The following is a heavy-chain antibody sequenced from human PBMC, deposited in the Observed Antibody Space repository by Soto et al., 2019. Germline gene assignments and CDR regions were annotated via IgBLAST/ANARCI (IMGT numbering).Heavy chain of an antibody. CDR2: IRSKANSYAT. V-gene: IGHV3-73*02. J-gene: IGHJ6*02. CDR3: ARPDCSSSNCYIDV. D-gene: IGHD2-2*01. Sequence: EVQLVASGGGLVQPGGSLKLSCAASGFTLSGSAMHWVRQASGKGLEWVGRIRSKANSYATAYAASVKGRFTISRDDSKNTAYLPMNSLKTEDTAVYYCARPDCSSSNCYIDVWGQGTTVTVSS. CDR1: GFTLSGSA.